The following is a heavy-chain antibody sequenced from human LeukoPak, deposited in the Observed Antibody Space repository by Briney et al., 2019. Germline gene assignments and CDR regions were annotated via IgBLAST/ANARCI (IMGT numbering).Heavy chain of an antibody. CDR1: GYNFTSYA. V-gene: IGHV1-18*01. D-gene: IGHD5-24*01. Sequence: ASVKDACKACGYNFTSYAISWVRHAPGQRLEWMGWISAYNGYTNYAQNLQGRVTMTTDTSTSTAYMELTSLRSDDTAVYYCARALARDVYNINWFDPWGQGTLVTVSS. CDR2: ISAYNGYT. CDR3: ARALARDVYNINWFDP. J-gene: IGHJ5*02.